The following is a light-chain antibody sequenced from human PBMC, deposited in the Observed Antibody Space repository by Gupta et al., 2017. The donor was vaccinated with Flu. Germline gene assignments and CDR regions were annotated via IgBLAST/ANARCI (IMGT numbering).Light chain of an antibody. J-gene: IGKJ2*02. V-gene: IGKV1-5*03. CDR3: QHYNNFSEGT. CDR2: KAS. CDR1: QSISTS. Sequence: STLSASVGDRVTITCRASQSISTSLAWYRQKPGKAPELLMFKASGLESGVPSRFSGSGYGTEFTLTISSLHPDDFATYYCQHYNNFSEGTFGQGTKVEI.